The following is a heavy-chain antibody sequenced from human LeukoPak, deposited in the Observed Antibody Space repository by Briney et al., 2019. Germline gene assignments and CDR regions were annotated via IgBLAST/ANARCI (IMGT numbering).Heavy chain of an antibody. CDR1: GDSVSSNSAA. V-gene: IGHV6-1*01. CDR3: ARDNYYDSSGYYPDAFDI. J-gene: IGHJ3*02. D-gene: IGHD3-22*01. Sequence: SQTLSLTCAISGDSVSSNSAAWNWIRQSPSRGLEWLGRTYYRSKWYNDYAVSVKSRITINPDTSKNQFSLQLNSVTPEDTAVYYCARDNYYDSSGYYPDAFDIWGQGTMVTVSS. CDR2: TYYRSKWYN.